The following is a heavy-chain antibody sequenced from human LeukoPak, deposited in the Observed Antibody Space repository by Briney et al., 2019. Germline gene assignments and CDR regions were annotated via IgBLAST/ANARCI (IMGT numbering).Heavy chain of an antibody. CDR3: AKVEGLYIIVVVPAAYDY. Sequence: PSGGSLRLSCAASGFTFSSYAMSWVRQASGKGLEWVSAISGSGGSTYYADSVKGRFTISRDNSKNTLYLQMNSLRAEDTAVYYCAKVEGLYIIVVVPAAYDYWGQGTLVTVSS. D-gene: IGHD2-2*01. CDR1: GFTFSSYA. CDR2: ISGSGGST. J-gene: IGHJ4*02. V-gene: IGHV3-23*01.